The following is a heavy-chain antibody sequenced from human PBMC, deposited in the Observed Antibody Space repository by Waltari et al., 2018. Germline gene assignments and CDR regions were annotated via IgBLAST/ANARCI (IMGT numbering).Heavy chain of an antibody. D-gene: IGHD4-17*01. Sequence: QLQLQESGPGLVKPSETLSLTCTVSGGSISSSSYYWGWIRQPPGKGLEWIGSIYYSGSTYYNPSLKSRVTISVDTSKNQFSLKLSSVTAADTAVYYCAREGTTVTTFGYWGQGTLVTVSS. V-gene: IGHV4-39*07. J-gene: IGHJ4*02. CDR3: AREGTTVTTFGY. CDR1: GGSISSSSYY. CDR2: IYYSGST.